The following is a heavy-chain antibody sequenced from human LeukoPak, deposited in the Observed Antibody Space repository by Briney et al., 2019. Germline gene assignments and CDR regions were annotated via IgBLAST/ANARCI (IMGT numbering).Heavy chain of an antibody. Sequence: SGGSLRLSCAASGFTFSSYEMNWVRQAPGKGLEWVSYISSSGSTIYYADSVKGRFTISRDNAKNSLYLQMNSLRAEDTAVYYCASTYDSSGYNPFYFDYWGQGTLVTVSS. V-gene: IGHV3-48*03. D-gene: IGHD3-22*01. CDR3: ASTYDSSGYNPFYFDY. CDR1: GFTFSSYE. J-gene: IGHJ4*02. CDR2: ISSSGSTI.